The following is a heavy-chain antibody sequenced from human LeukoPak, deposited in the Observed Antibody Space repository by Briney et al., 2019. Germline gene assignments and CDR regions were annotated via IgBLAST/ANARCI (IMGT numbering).Heavy chain of an antibody. CDR3: AKEDY. J-gene: IGHJ4*02. CDR1: GFTFDDYA. CDR2: ISWNSGSI. V-gene: IGHV3-9*01. Sequence: GGSLRLSCAASGFTFDDYAMHWVRQAPGKGLEWVSGISWNSGSIGYADSVKGRFTISGDNAKNSLYLQMNSLRAEDTALYYCAKEDYWGQGTLVTVSS.